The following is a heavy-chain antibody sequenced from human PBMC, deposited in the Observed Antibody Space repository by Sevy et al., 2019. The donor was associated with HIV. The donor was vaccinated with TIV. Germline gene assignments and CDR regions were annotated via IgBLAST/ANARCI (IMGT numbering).Heavy chain of an antibody. CDR1: GYTFTGYY. V-gene: IGHV1-2*02. J-gene: IGHJ4*02. CDR3: ASNTIAVAAYYFDY. D-gene: IGHD6-19*01. Sequence: ASVKVSCKASGYTFTGYYIYWVRQAPGQGLEWMGWINPNSGGTNYAQKFQGRVTMTRDTSISTAYMELSRLRSDDTAVYYCASNTIAVAAYYFDYWGQGTLVTVSS. CDR2: INPNSGGT.